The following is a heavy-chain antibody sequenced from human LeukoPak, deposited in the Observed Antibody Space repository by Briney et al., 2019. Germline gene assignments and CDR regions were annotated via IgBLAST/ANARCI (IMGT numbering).Heavy chain of an antibody. D-gene: IGHD3-10*01. J-gene: IGHJ6*02. CDR3: ARESPLRQYRGSGTLAQYYYYSAMDV. CDR1: GFTFSSYA. V-gene: IGHV3-23*01. CDR2: ISGSGGTT. Sequence: PGGSLRLSCAVSGFTFSSYAMSWVRQAPGKGLGWVSTISGSGGTTYYADSVKGRFTISRDNSKNTLYLQMNSLRAEDTAVYYCARESPLRQYRGSGTLAQYYYYSAMDVWGQGTTVIVSS.